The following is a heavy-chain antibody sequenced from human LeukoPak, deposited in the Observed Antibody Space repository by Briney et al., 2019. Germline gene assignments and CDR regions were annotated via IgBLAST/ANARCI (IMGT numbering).Heavy chain of an antibody. CDR1: GFTFTTNY. D-gene: IGHD1-26*01. V-gene: IGHV3-66*01. CDR3: ARRLEYSGSKGVFDY. CDR2: IYSGGYT. Sequence: PGGSLRLSCAASGFTFTTNYMTWVRQAPGKGLEWVSIIYSGGYTDYADSVKGRFTISRDNSKNTLDLQMNSLRAEDTAVYYCARRLEYSGSKGVFDYWGQGTLVTVSS. J-gene: IGHJ4*02.